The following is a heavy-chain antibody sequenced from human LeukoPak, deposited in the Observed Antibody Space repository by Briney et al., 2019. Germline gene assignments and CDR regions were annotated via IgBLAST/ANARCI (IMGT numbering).Heavy chain of an antibody. CDR1: GFTFSSYA. CDR2: INWNGGST. V-gene: IGHV3-20*04. CDR3: ARVFTGSGSYSFDY. Sequence: PGGSLRLSCAASGFTFSSYAMSWVRQAPGKGLEWVSGINWNGGSTGYADSVKGRFTISRDNAKNSLYLQMNSLRAEDTALYYCARVFTGSGSYSFDYWGQGTLVTVSS. J-gene: IGHJ4*02. D-gene: IGHD1-26*01.